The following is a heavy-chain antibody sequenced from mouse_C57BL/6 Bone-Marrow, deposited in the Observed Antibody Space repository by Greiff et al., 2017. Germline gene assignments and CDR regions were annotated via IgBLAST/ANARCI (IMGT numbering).Heavy chain of an antibody. V-gene: IGHV1-7*01. CDR1: GYTFPSYW. CDR2: INPSSGST. J-gene: IGHJ1*03. D-gene: IGHD1-1*01. CDR3: ANILLLRPCWDIDV. Sequence: QVQLQQSGAELAKPGASVKLSCKASGYTFPSYWMHWVNQRTGPGLEWIGYINPSSGSTKYNEKFKGKATLTADNSSSTAYMQLSSLTYEDSAVYYCANILLLRPCWDIDVWGTGTSVTVSS.